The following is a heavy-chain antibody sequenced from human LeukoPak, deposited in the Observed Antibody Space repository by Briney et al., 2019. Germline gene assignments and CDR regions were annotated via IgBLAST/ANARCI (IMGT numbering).Heavy chain of an antibody. J-gene: IGHJ3*02. CDR2: ISPNSGGT. CDR1: GYTFTAYF. CDR3: ARDLIGSDDAFDI. V-gene: IGHV1-2*02. D-gene: IGHD3-22*01. Sequence: DSVSVSFKPSGYTFTAYFVHWVRQAPGQGLEWMGWISPNSGGTNYAQKFQDRVTMTRDTSISTAYMELSRLRSDDTAVYYCARDLIGSDDAFDIWGQGTMVTVSS.